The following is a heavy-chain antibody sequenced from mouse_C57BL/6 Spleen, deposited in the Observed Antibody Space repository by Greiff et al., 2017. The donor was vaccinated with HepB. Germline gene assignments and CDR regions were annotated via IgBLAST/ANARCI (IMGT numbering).Heavy chain of an antibody. V-gene: IGHV5-4*01. CDR3: ARDPDYAMDY. CDR1: GFTFSSYA. Sequence: EVKLQESGGGLVKPGGSLKLSCAASGFTFSSYAMSWVRQTPEKRLEWVATISDGGSYTYYPDNVKGRFTISRDNAKNNLYLQMSHLKSEDTAMYYCARDPDYAMDYWGQGTSVTVSS. CDR2: ISDGGSYT. J-gene: IGHJ4*01.